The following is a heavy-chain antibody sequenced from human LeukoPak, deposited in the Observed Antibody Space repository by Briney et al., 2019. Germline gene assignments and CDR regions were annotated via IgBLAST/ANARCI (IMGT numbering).Heavy chain of an antibody. J-gene: IGHJ4*02. Sequence: GGSLRLSCAASGFTFSSYGMHWVRQAPGKGLEWVAVISYNGSNKYYADSVKGRFTISRDNSKNTLYLQMNSLRAEDTAVYYCAQEEPEYGDYLAAFDYWGQGTLVTVSS. V-gene: IGHV3-30*18. CDR2: ISYNGSNK. D-gene: IGHD4-17*01. CDR1: GFTFSSYG. CDR3: AQEEPEYGDYLAAFDY.